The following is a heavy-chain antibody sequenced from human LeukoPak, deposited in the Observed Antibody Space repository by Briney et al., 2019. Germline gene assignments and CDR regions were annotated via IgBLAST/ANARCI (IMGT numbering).Heavy chain of an antibody. V-gene: IGHV4-61*01. Sequence: SETLSLTCTVSGGSVSSGSYYWSWIRQPPGKGLEWIGCIYYSGSTNYNPSLKSRVTISVDTSKNQFSLKLSSVTAADTAVYYCARGLTFGGVIVREDYGMDVWGKGTTVTVSS. CDR3: ARGLTFGGVIVREDYGMDV. J-gene: IGHJ6*04. CDR1: GGSVSSGSYY. CDR2: IYYSGST. D-gene: IGHD3-16*02.